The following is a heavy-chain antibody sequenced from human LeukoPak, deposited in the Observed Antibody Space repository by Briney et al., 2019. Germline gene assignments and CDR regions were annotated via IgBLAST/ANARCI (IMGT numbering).Heavy chain of an antibody. CDR3: ARYDILTWPFDY. CDR1: GFTFSSYA. V-gene: IGHV3-66*01. CDR2: IYSGGST. J-gene: IGHJ4*02. D-gene: IGHD3-9*01. Sequence: GGSLRLSCAASGFTFSSYAMSWVRQAPGKGLEWVSVIYSGGSTYYADSVKGRFTISRDTSENTLYLQMNSLRAEDTAVYYCARYDILTWPFDYWGQGTLVTVSS.